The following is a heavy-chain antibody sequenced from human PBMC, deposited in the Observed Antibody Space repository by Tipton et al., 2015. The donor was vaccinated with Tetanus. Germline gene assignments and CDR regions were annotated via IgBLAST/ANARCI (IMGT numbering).Heavy chain of an antibody. D-gene: IGHD3/OR15-3a*01. CDR1: GGSFSGYY. V-gene: IGHV4-34*01. J-gene: IGHJ4*02. CDR2: IHPSGSV. Sequence: TLSLTCAVYGGSFSGYYCTWIRQSPGKGLEWIGEIHPSGSVNYNPSLKSRVTILLDTSENQISLKLSSVTAADTAVYYCATRPAGADWYAYFDYWGQGTLVTVSS. CDR3: ATRPAGADWYAYFDY.